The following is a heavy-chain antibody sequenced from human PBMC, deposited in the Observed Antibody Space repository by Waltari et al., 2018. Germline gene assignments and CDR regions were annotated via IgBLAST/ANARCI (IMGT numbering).Heavy chain of an antibody. V-gene: IGHV4-39*07. J-gene: IGHJ4*02. CDR2: IYYSGST. CDR3: ATVGATSLDY. CDR1: GGSISSSSYY. Sequence: QLQLQESGPGLVKPSETLSLTCTVSGGSISSSSYYWGWIRQPPGKGLEWIGSIYYSGSTYYNPSLKSRVTITADTSTDTAYMELSSLRSEDTAVYYCATVGATSLDYWGQGTLVTVSS. D-gene: IGHD1-26*01.